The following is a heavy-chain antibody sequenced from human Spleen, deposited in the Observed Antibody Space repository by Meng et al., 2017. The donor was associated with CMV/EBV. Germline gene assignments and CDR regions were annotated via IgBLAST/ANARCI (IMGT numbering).Heavy chain of an antibody. CDR1: GGSLRSGSYY. V-gene: IGHV4-61*01. Sequence: SETLSLTCTVSGGSLRSGSYYWNWIRQPPGKGLEWIGYIYYSGSTNYNPSLKSRVTISVDTSKNQFSLKLSSVTAADTAVYYCARDPGGGAFDIWGQGTMVTVSS. CDR3: ARDPGGGAFDI. CDR2: IYYSGST. D-gene: IGHD2-15*01. J-gene: IGHJ3*02.